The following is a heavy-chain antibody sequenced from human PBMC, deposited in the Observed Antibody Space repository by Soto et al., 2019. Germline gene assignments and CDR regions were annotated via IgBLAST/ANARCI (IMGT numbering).Heavy chain of an antibody. J-gene: IGHJ5*02. D-gene: IGHD2-15*01. CDR3: ARILGYCSGGSCYGWFDP. CDR1: GGSISSSSYY. V-gene: IGHV4-39*01. Sequence: TSETLSLTCTVSGGSISSSSYYWGWIRQPPGKGLEWIGSIYYSGSTYYNPSLKSRVTISVDTSKNQFSLKLSSVTAADTAVYYCARILGYCSGGSCYGWFDPWGQGTLVTVSS. CDR2: IYYSGST.